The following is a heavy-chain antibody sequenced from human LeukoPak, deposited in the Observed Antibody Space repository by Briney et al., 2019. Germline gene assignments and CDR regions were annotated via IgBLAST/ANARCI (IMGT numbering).Heavy chain of an antibody. V-gene: IGHV1-8*02. CDR2: MNPNSGNT. CDR1: GGTFSSYA. CDR3: ARGGTAKYYDSGSYYIGWFDP. J-gene: IGHJ5*02. Sequence: GSSVKVSCKASGGTFSSYAISWVRQAPGQGLEWMGWMNPNSGNTGYAQKFQGRVTMTRNTSISTAYMELSSLRSEDMAVYYCARGGTAKYYDSGSYYIGWFDPWGQGTLVTVSS. D-gene: IGHD3-10*01.